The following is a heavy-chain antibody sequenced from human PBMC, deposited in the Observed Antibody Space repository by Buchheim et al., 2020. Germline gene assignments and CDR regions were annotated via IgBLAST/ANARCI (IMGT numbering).Heavy chain of an antibody. CDR2: IFHTGST. Sequence: QVQLQESGPGLVKPSGTLSLTCAVSGASISSTYWWTWVRQPPGEGLEWIGEIFHTGSTNYNASLKSRVTISLDKSHNPFSPNLNSVTAADTAVYYCVRGGEWERIFDYWGQGTL. D-gene: IGHD1-26*01. J-gene: IGHJ4*02. CDR1: GASISSTYW. V-gene: IGHV4-4*02. CDR3: VRGGEWERIFDY.